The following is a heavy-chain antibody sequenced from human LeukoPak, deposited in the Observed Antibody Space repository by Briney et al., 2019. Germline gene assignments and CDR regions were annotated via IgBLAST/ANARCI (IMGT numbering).Heavy chain of an antibody. J-gene: IGHJ4*02. CDR3: ASLRSGSGTFYNDY. V-gene: IGHV3-30*03. D-gene: IGHD3-10*01. CDR2: ISYDGSDK. CDR1: GFTFGNYG. Sequence: PGGSLRLSCAASGFTFGNYGMQWVRQTPGKGLEWVTLISYDGSDKYYADSVKGRFSISRDNSKNTLYLQMNSLRAEDTAVYYCASLRSGSGTFYNDYWGQGTLVTVSS.